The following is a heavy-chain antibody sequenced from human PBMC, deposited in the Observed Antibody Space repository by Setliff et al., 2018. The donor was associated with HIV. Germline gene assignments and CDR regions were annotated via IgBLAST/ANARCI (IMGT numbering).Heavy chain of an antibody. J-gene: IGHJ5*02. V-gene: IGHV4-59*01. Sequence: SETLSLTCNVSGASISSYYWSWIRQPPGKGLEWIGYIYYRGGTNYNPSLKSRLTISVDAAKNQFSLNLSSVTAADTAVYYCARAQNEPDPRDNWFDPWGQGTLVTVSS. CDR1: GASISSYY. D-gene: IGHD1-1*01. CDR3: ARAQNEPDPRDNWFDP. CDR2: IYYRGGT.